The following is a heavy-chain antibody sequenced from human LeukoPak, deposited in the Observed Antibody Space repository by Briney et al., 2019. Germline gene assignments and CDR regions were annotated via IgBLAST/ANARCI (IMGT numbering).Heavy chain of an antibody. CDR1: GGSFSGYY. CDR3: ARDVADSSSTLNWFDP. CDR2: INHSGST. V-gene: IGHV4-34*01. Sequence: PSETLSLTCAVYGGSFSGYYWSWIRQPPGKGLEGIGEINHSGSTNYNPSLKSRVTISVDTSKNQFSLKLSSVTAADTAVYYCARDVADSSSTLNWFDPWGQGTLVTVSS. J-gene: IGHJ5*02. D-gene: IGHD2-2*01.